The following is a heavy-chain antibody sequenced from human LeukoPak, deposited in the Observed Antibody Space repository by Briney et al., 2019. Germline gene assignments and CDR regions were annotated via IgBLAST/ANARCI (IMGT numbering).Heavy chain of an antibody. CDR1: GGSISSSSYY. Sequence: SETLSLTYTVSGGSISSSSYYWGWIRQPPGKGLEWTGSIYYSGSTYYNPSLKSRVTISVDTSKNQFSLKLTSVTAADTAVYYCARLLAVAGFFDYWGQGTLVSVSS. CDR3: ARLLAVAGFFDY. CDR2: IYYSGST. J-gene: IGHJ4*02. V-gene: IGHV4-39*01. D-gene: IGHD6-19*01.